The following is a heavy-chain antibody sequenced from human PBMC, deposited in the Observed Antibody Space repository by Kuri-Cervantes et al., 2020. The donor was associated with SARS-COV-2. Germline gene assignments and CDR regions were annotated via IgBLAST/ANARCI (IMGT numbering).Heavy chain of an antibody. Sequence: SETLSLTCAVYGGSFSGYYWSWIRQPPGKGLEWIGEINHSGSTNYNPSLKSRVTISVDTSKNQFSLKLSSVTAADTAVYYCARAYSSRSAFDIWGQGTMVTVSS. CDR3: ARAYSSRSAFDI. D-gene: IGHD6-19*01. CDR1: GGSFSGYY. J-gene: IGHJ3*02. CDR2: INHSGST. V-gene: IGHV4-34*01.